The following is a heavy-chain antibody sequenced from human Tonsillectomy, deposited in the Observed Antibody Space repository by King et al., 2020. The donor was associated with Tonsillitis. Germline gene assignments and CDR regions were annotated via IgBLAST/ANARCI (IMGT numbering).Heavy chain of an antibody. CDR3: ARDSDGYRAVFDC. Sequence: VQLVESGGGLVQPGGSLRLSCAASGFTFSTYAMTWVRQAPGKGLEWVSAITDSVGSTYYADSVKGRFIISRDNSKNTLFLQMNSLRAEYTAVYYCARDSDGYRAVFDCWGQGTLVTVSS. CDR1: GFTFSTYA. V-gene: IGHV3-23*04. CDR2: ITDSVGST. D-gene: IGHD5-18*01. J-gene: IGHJ4*02.